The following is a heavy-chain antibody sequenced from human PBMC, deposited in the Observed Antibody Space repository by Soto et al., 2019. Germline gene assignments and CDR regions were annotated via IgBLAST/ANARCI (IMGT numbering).Heavy chain of an antibody. D-gene: IGHD4-4*01. CDR3: ARESKDYYCGMDV. J-gene: IGHJ6*02. CDR2: IISSGSTI. Sequence: QVQLVESGGGLVKPGGSLRLSCAASGFTFSDYYMTWIRQAPGKGLEWVSSIISSGSTINYADSVTGRFTISRDNAKNSLYLQMNSLRAEDTAVYYCARESKDYYCGMDVWGQGTTVTVSS. CDR1: GFTFSDYY. V-gene: IGHV3-11*01.